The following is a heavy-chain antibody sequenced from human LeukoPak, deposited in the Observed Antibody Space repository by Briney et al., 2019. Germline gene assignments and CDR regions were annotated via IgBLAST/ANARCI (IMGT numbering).Heavy chain of an antibody. CDR3: AKGNNYYYYYYMDV. CDR1: GFTFSSHG. Sequence: GGTLRLSCAASGFTFSSHGMSWVRQAPGKGLEWVSAISGGGGSTYHADSVKGRFTISRDNSKDTLYLQMNSLRAEDTAVYYCAKGNNYYYYYYMDVWGKGTTVTVSS. V-gene: IGHV3-23*01. CDR2: ISGGGGST. D-gene: IGHD1/OR15-1a*01. J-gene: IGHJ6*03.